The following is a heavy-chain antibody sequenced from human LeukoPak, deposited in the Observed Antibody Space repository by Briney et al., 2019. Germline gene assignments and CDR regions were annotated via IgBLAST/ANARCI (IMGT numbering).Heavy chain of an antibody. CDR3: ARDIVPYQGHYYFDY. V-gene: IGHV1-3*01. Sequence: ASVKVSCKASGYTFTSYAMHWVRQAPGQRLEWMGWINAGNGNTKYSQKFQGRVTITRDTSASTAYMELSSLRSEDTAVYYCARDIVPYQGHYYFDYWGQGTLVTVSS. J-gene: IGHJ4*02. CDR2: INAGNGNT. CDR1: GYTFTSYA. D-gene: IGHD2-8*01.